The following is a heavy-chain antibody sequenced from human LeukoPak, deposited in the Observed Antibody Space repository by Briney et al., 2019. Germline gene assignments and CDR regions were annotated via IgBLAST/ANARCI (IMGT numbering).Heavy chain of an antibody. D-gene: IGHD5-18*01. J-gene: IGHJ4*02. CDR1: GFTFSSYA. CDR2: ISYDGSNK. V-gene: IGHV3-30*04. CDR3: ARGQARGYSYGYFAGDFDY. Sequence: PGRSLRLSCAASGFTFSSYAMHWVRQAPGKGLEWVAVISYDGSNKYYADSVKGRFTISRHNSKNTLYLQMNSLRAEDTAVYYCARGQARGYSYGYFAGDFDYWGQGTLVTVSS.